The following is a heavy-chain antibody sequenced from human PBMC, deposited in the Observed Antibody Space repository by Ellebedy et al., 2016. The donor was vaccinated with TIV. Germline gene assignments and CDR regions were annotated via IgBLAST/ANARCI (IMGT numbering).Heavy chain of an antibody. CDR3: ARTVVRGVRYFDF. D-gene: IGHD3-10*01. Sequence: AASVKVSCKASGYTFTGYYIHWVRQAPGQGLEWMGWINPNNGGTEYAQKFQGRVTMTSDTSITTVYMELRRLRLDDTAVYYCARTVVRGVRYFDFWGRGTQVSVSS. J-gene: IGHJ4*02. V-gene: IGHV1-2*02. CDR1: GYTFTGYY. CDR2: INPNNGGT.